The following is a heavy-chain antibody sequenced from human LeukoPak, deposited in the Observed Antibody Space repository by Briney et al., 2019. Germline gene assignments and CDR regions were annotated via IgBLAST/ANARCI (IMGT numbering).Heavy chain of an antibody. J-gene: IGHJ4*02. CDR3: ARDRSIWFGEPNFDY. D-gene: IGHD3-10*01. V-gene: IGHV3-21*01. Sequence: GGSLRLSCAASGFTFSSYSVNWVRQAPGKGLEWVSSISSSSSYIYYADSVKGRFTISRDNAKNSLYLQMNSLRAEDTAVYYCARDRSIWFGEPNFDYWGQGTLVTVSS. CDR1: GFTFSSYS. CDR2: ISSSSSYI.